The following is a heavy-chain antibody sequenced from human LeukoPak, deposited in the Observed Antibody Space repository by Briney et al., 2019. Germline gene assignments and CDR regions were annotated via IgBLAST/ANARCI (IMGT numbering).Heavy chain of an antibody. J-gene: IGHJ4*02. CDR1: RFTFSSDA. CDR2: IYSGGST. V-gene: IGHV3-66*01. D-gene: IGHD3-9*01. CDR3: ALLTGYYFSDY. Sequence: GGSLRLSCAASRFTFSSDAMSWVRQAPGKGLEWVSVIYSGGSTYYADSVKGRFTISRDNSKNTLYLQMNSLRAEDTAVYYCALLTGYYFSDYWGQGTLVTVSS.